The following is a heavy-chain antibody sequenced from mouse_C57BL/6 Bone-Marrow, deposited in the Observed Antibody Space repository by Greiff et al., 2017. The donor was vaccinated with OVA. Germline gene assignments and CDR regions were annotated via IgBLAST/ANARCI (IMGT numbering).Heavy chain of an antibody. CDR1: GYTFTSYW. Sequence: QVQLKESGAELAKPGASVKLSCKASGYTFTSYWMHWVKQRPGQGLEWIGYINPSSGYTKYNQKFKDKATLTADKSSSTAYIQLSSLTYEDSAVYYCAGYYAWFAYWGQGTLVTVSA. CDR2: INPSSGYT. D-gene: IGHD2-3*01. CDR3: AGYYAWFAY. J-gene: IGHJ3*01. V-gene: IGHV1-7*01.